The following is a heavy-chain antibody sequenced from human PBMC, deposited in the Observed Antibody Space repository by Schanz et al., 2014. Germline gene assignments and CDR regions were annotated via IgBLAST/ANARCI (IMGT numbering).Heavy chain of an antibody. CDR2: VSRSTPDI. D-gene: IGHD3-9*01. J-gene: IGHJ5*02. V-gene: IGHV3-48*01. Sequence: EVQLVESGGGLVKPGGSLRLSCAVSGFIVRSNYMTWVRQAPGKGLEWVSYVSRSTPDIYYADSVKGRFTMSRDNAKNSVFLQMNSLRAEDTAVYYCAKAADWPVTRFDPWGQGTLVTVSS. CDR1: GFIVRSNY. CDR3: AKAADWPVTRFDP.